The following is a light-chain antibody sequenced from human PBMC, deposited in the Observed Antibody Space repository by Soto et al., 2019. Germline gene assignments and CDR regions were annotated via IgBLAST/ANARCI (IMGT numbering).Light chain of an antibody. V-gene: IGKV3-20*01. Sequence: EIVLTQSPGTLSLSPGERATLSCRASQSVSSSYLAWYQQKPGQAPRLLIYGASSRATGIPDRFSGSGSGTDFTLTISRLEPEDFAVYYCQHYLDTFGQGTNLEIK. CDR3: QHYLDT. CDR1: QSVSSSY. J-gene: IGKJ2*01. CDR2: GAS.